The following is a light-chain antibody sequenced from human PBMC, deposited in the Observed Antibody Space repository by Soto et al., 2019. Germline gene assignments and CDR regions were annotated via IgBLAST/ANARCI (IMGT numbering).Light chain of an antibody. V-gene: IGKV1-5*03. CDR2: KSF. J-gene: IGKJ1*01. Sequence: DIQMTQSPSTLSASLGDRVTITCCASQRVSGWLAWFQQKPGRAPKLLIYKSFTLETGVPSRFSGAGYETEFALTVTSLQPDDFATYFCQQYQSFPWTFGNGT. CDR3: QQYQSFPWT. CDR1: QRVSGW.